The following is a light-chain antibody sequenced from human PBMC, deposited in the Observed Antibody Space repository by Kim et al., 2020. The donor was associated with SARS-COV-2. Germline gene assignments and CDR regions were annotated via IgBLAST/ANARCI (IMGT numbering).Light chain of an antibody. CDR1: SLRSYY. Sequence: SSELTQDPAVSVALGQTVRITCQGDSLRSYYATWYQQKPGQAPILVIYGKNNRPSGIPDRFSGSSSGNTASLTITGTQAGDEADYYCNSLVSNDNVVFGGGTKLTVL. V-gene: IGLV3-19*01. CDR3: NSLVSNDNVV. J-gene: IGLJ2*01. CDR2: GKN.